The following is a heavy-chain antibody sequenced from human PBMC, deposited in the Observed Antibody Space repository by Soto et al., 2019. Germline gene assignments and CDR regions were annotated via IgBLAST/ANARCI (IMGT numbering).Heavy chain of an antibody. CDR1: GFTFSSYA. CDR3: ARDLKRKVFDY. Sequence: GGSLRLSCAASGFTFSSYAMSWVRQAPGKGLEWVAVIRDSGSNTYYADSVKGRFTISRDNSKNTLYLQMNSLRAEDTAVYYCARDLKRKVFDYWGQGTLVTVSS. J-gene: IGHJ4*02. CDR2: IRDSGSNT. V-gene: IGHV3-23*01.